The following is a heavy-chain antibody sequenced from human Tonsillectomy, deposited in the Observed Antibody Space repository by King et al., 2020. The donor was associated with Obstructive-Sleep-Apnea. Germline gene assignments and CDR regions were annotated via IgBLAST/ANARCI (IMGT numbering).Heavy chain of an antibody. CDR2: IHYSGST. CDR1: GGSISSGDYY. Sequence: VQLQESDPGLLKPSQTLSLTCTVSGGSISSGDYYWSWIRQPPGKGLEWIGYIHYSGSTYNNPSLKTRTSMSVDTSKNQFSLKLRSVTASDTAVYYCARDGPDGDDDAFDVWGQGTMVTVSS. J-gene: IGHJ3*01. D-gene: IGHD4-17*01. CDR3: ARDGPDGDDDAFDV. V-gene: IGHV4-30-4*01.